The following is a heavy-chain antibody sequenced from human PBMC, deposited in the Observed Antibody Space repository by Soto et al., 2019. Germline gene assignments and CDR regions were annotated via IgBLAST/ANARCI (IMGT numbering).Heavy chain of an antibody. CDR3: SRGAYGDPSFDY. J-gene: IGHJ4*02. D-gene: IGHD4-17*01. Sequence: GASVKVSCKASGYTFTTSGISWVRQAPGQGFEWMGWIRTYNGDTNYAQKFQGRVTMTADTSTSTAYMELRSLKSDDTAVYYCSRGAYGDPSFDYWGQGTLVTVSS. V-gene: IGHV1-18*01. CDR2: IRTYNGDT. CDR1: GYTFTTSG.